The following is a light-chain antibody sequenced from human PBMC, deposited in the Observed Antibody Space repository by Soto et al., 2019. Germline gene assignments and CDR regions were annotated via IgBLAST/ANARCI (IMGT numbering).Light chain of an antibody. CDR3: QQYGSSSYT. V-gene: IGKV3-20*01. CDR1: QSVSSTY. J-gene: IGKJ2*01. Sequence: EIVLKQSPCTLSLSPGERATLSCRASQSVSSTYLAWYQQNPGQAPRLLIYGASSRATGIPDRFSGSGSGTDFTLTISRLELADFAVYFCQQYGSSSYTFGQGTKLEI. CDR2: GAS.